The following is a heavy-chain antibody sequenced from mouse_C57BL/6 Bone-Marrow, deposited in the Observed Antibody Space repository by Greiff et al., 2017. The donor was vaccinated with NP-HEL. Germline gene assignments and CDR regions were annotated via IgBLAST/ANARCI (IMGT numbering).Heavy chain of an antibody. V-gene: IGHV10-1*01. CDR1: GFSFNTYA. Sequence: DVKLVESGGGLVQPKGSLKLSCAASGFSFNTYAMNWVRQAPGKGLEWVARIRSKSNNYATYYADSVKDRFTISRDDSESMLYLQMNNLKTEDTAMYYCVRELGLAYWGQGTLVTVSA. D-gene: IGHD4-1*01. CDR3: VRELGLAY. J-gene: IGHJ3*01. CDR2: IRSKSNNYAT.